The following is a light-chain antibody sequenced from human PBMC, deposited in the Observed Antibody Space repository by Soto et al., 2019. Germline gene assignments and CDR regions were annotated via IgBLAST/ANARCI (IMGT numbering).Light chain of an antibody. CDR3: QVWDRSSDHPVV. Sequence: SYKLTQPPSVSVAPGKTARITCGGIDIGAKTVHWYQQKSGQAPVLVIYYDSDRPSGIPERFSGSNSGNTATLTISRVEAGDEADYYCQVWDRSSDHPVVFGGGTKVTVL. CDR1: DIGAKT. V-gene: IGLV3-21*04. J-gene: IGLJ2*01. CDR2: YDS.